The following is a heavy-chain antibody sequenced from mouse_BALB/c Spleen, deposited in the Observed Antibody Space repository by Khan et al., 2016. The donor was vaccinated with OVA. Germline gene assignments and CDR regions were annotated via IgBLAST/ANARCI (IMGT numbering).Heavy chain of an antibody. V-gene: IGHV2-6-7*01. CDR3: ARAYYANYREAMDY. CDR2: IWGDGST. D-gene: IGHD2-10*01. J-gene: IGHJ4*01. CDR1: GFSLTGYG. Sequence: QVQLKESGPGLVAPSQSLSITCTVSGFSLTGYGVNWVRQPPGKGLEWLGMIWGDGSTDYNSALKSRLSISKDNSKSQVFLIMNSLQTDDTSRYYCARAYYANYREAMDYWGQGTSVTVSS.